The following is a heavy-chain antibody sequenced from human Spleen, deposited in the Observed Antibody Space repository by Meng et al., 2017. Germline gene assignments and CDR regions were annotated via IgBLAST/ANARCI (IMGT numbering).Heavy chain of an antibody. Sequence: SGPTLVKPTQTLTLTCTFSGFSLSTSGVGVGWIRQPPGKALEWVALIYWNGDQRYSPSLKNRLTITKDTSKNQVVITMTNMDPIDTATYYCARRSAAYDFGGNGFDYWGQGTSVTVSS. D-gene: IGHD4-23*01. CDR1: GFSLSTSGVG. V-gene: IGHV2-5*01. J-gene: IGHJ4*02. CDR2: IYWNGDQ. CDR3: ARRSAAYDFGGNGFDY.